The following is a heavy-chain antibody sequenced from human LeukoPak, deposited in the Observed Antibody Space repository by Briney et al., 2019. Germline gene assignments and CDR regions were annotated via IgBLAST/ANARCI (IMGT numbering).Heavy chain of an antibody. D-gene: IGHD4/OR15-4a*01. Sequence: GGSLRLSCTASGFTFGDYAMGWVRQAPGKGLEWVGFIRSKGYGGTTEYAASVKGRFTISRDDSKSVAYPQMNTLKTEDTAVYYCSRRANYDYFDYWGQGTLVTVSS. CDR2: IRSKGYGGTT. CDR1: GFTFGDYA. CDR3: SRRANYDYFDY. V-gene: IGHV3-49*04. J-gene: IGHJ4*02.